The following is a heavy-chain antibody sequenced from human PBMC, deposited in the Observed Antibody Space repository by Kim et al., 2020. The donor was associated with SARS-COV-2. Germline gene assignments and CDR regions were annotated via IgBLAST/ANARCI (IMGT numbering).Heavy chain of an antibody. V-gene: IGHV4-39*01. CDR3: ASLPGWGVSFDP. CDR2: IYYSGST. D-gene: IGHD1-26*01. J-gene: IGHJ5*02. Sequence: SETLSLTCTVSGGSISSSSYYWGWIRQPPGKGLEWIGSIYYSGSTYYNPSLKSRVTISVDTSKNQFSLKLSSVTAADTAVYYCASLPGWGVSFDPWGQGTLVTVSS. CDR1: GGSISSSSYY.